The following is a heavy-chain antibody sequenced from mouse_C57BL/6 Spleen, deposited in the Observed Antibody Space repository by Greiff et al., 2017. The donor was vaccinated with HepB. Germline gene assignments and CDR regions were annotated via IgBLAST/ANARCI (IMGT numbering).Heavy chain of an antibody. D-gene: IGHD1-1*01. CDR2: IYPGDGDT. CDR1: GYASSSSW. Sequence: VQLQQSGPELVKPGASVKISCKASGYASSSSWMNWVKQRPGKGLEWIGRIYPGDGDTNYNGKFKGKATLTADKSSSTAYMQLSSLTSEDSAVYFCARNYYGSSPDYWGQGTTLTVSS. CDR3: ARNYYGSSPDY. J-gene: IGHJ2*01. V-gene: IGHV1-82*01.